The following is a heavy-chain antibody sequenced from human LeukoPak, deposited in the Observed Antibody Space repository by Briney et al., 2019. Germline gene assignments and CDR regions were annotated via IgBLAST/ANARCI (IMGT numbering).Heavy chain of an antibody. J-gene: IGHJ4*02. CDR2: ISSSSSYI. V-gene: IGHV3-21*01. Sequence: GGSLRLSCAASGFTFSNYSMNWVRQAPGKGLEWVSSISSSSSYIYYADSVKGRFTISRDNAKNSLYLQMNSLRAEDTAVYYCARESERYYFDYWGQGTLVTVSS. CDR1: GFTFSNYS. CDR3: ARESERYYFDY.